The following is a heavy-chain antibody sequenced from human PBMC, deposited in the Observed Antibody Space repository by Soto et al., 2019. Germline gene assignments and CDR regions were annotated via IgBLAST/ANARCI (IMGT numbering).Heavy chain of an antibody. CDR3: ARPKDYAAAIDY. Sequence: QVQLVQSGAEVKKPGASVKVSCKASGYTFTRYNMHWVRQAPGQRLEWMGWINAGNGNTKYSQKFQGRVTITRDTSANKAYMQLSSLIHEDRAVYYFARPKDYAAAIDYWRQGTLVPGYS. J-gene: IGHJ4*02. D-gene: IGHD2-15*01. V-gene: IGHV1-3*01. CDR1: GYTFTRYN. CDR2: INAGNGNT.